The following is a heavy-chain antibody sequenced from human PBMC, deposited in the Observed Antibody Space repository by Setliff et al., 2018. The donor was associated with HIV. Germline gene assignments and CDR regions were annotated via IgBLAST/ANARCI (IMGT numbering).Heavy chain of an antibody. V-gene: IGHV4-61*02. CDR3: AGITVVTPYYFDY. CDR2: IYTSGST. J-gene: IGHJ4*02. Sequence: SETLSLTCTVSGGSFSSGIYYWSWIRQPAGKGLEWIGRIYTSGSTNYNPSLKSRVTISIDTSKNQFSLKLNSVTAADTAVYYCAGITVVTPYYFDYWGQGTLVTVPQ. CDR1: GGSFSSGIYY. D-gene: IGHD2-21*02.